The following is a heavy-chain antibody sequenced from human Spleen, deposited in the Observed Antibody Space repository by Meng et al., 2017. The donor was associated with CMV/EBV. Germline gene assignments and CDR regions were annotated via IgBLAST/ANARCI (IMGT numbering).Heavy chain of an antibody. Sequence: SETLSLTCTVSGGSISSYYWSWIRQPPGKGLEWIGYIDYSGSTNYNPSLKSRVTMLVDTSKNQFSLKLSSVTAADTAVYYCATGGGIYGDDAFDIWGPGTMVTVSS. D-gene: IGHD1-26*01. CDR3: ATGGGIYGDDAFDI. CDR2: IDYSGST. J-gene: IGHJ3*02. CDR1: GGSISSYY. V-gene: IGHV4-59*01.